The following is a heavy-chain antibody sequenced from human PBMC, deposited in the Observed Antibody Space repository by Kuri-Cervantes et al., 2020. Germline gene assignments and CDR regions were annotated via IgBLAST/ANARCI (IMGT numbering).Heavy chain of an antibody. Sequence: ASVKVSCKASGYTFINYGISWVRQAPGQGLEWMGWISAYNGNTNYAQKFQGRVTMTTDTSTTTAYVEPRSLRSDDTAVYYCARDNRYVGAAGDYWGQGTLVTVSS. J-gene: IGHJ4*02. CDR1: GYTFINYG. D-gene: IGHD6-13*01. CDR3: ARDNRYVGAAGDY. V-gene: IGHV1-18*01. CDR2: ISAYNGNT.